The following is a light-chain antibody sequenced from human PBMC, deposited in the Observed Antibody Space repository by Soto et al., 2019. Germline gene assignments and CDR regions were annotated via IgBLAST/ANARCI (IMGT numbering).Light chain of an antibody. CDR2: DAS. Sequence: EIVLTQSPATLSLSPGERATLSCRASQSVKKTLAWYQQKPGQAPRLLIFDASDRATGIPARFSGSGSGTDFTLTISSLEPEVFAVYYCQQRSDWPLLTFGGGTRVEI. CDR1: QSVKKT. V-gene: IGKV3-11*01. CDR3: QQRSDWPLLT. J-gene: IGKJ4*01.